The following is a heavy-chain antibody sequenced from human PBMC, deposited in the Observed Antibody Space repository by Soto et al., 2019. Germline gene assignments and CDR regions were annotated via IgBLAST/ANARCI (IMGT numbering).Heavy chain of an antibody. Sequence: QVQLVESGGGVVQPGRSLRLSCAASGFTFSSYGMHWVRQAPGKGLEWVAVIWYDGSNKYYADSVKGRFTISRDNSKNTLYLQMNSLRAEDTAVYYRAKEFWSGPFDYWVQGTLVTVSS. CDR3: AKEFWSGPFDY. V-gene: IGHV3-33*06. J-gene: IGHJ4*02. D-gene: IGHD3-3*01. CDR2: IWYDGSNK. CDR1: GFTFSSYG.